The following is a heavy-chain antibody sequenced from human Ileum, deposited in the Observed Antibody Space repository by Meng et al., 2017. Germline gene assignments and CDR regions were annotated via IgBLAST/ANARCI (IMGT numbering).Heavy chain of an antibody. Sequence: GGSLRLSCAASGFTFSSYEMNWVRQAPGKGLEWVSYISSSGRTIYYADSVKGRFTISRDNTKNSLYLQMNSLRAEDTAVYYCARAVLLGIQLWLRRRDLIPIMDVWGQGTTVTVSS. J-gene: IGHJ6*02. CDR1: GFTFSSYE. CDR3: ARAVLLGIQLWLRRRDLIPIMDV. D-gene: IGHD5-18*01. V-gene: IGHV3-48*03. CDR2: ISSSGRTI.